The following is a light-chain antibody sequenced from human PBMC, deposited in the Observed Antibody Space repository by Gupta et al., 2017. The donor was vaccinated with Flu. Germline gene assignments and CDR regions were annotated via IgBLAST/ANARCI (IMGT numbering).Light chain of an antibody. V-gene: IGLV1-47*01. Sequence: QSVVTQPPSASGTPGQRVTISCSGSSPDIGINYVYWYQQLPGTAPKLLIYRNNQRPSGVPDRFSASKSGTSASLAISGLRSEDEADYYCATWADSLSGRVFGGGTKLTVL. J-gene: IGLJ2*01. CDR1: SPDIGINY. CDR3: ATWADSLSGRV. CDR2: RNN.